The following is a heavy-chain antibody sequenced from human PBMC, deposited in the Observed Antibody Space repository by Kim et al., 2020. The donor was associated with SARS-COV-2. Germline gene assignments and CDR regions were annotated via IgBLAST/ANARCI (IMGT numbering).Heavy chain of an antibody. V-gene: IGHV3-30*04. CDR3: ARDWLLPSYYYYYGMDV. J-gene: IGHJ6*02. D-gene: IGHD5-12*01. CDR2: ISYDGSNK. Sequence: GGSLRLSCAASGFTFSSYAMHWVRQAPGKGLEWVAVISYDGSNKYYADSVKGRFTISRDNSKNTLYLQMNSLRAEDTAVYYCARDWLLPSYYYYYGMDVWGQGTTVTVSS. CDR1: GFTFSSYA.